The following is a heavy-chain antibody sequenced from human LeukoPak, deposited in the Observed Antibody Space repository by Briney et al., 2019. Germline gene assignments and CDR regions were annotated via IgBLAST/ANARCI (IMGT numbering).Heavy chain of an antibody. CDR1: GFTFSSYA. J-gene: IGHJ4*02. Sequence: PGRSLRLSCAASGFTFSSYAMHWVRQAPGKGLEWVAVISYDGSNKYYADSVKGRFTISRDNSKNTLYLQMNSLRAEDTAVYYCAKGILESDWNPSVDWGQGTLVTVSS. V-gene: IGHV3-30-3*01. CDR3: AKGILESDWNPSVD. D-gene: IGHD1-1*01. CDR2: ISYDGSNK.